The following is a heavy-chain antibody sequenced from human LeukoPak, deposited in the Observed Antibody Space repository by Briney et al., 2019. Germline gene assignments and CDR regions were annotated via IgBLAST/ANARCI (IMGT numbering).Heavy chain of an antibody. CDR3: AKADYHYGSGCLYFDY. V-gene: IGHV3-9*01. Sequence: GGSLRLSCAASGFTFDDYAMHWVRPAPGKGLEWVSGISWNSGSIDYADSVKGRFTISRDNAKNSLYLQMNSLRAEDTALYYCAKADYHYGSGCLYFDYWGQGTLVSVS. D-gene: IGHD3-10*01. CDR2: ISWNSGSI. J-gene: IGHJ4*02. CDR1: GFTFDDYA.